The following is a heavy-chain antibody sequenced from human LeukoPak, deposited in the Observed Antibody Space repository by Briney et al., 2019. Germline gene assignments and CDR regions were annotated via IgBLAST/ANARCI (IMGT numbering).Heavy chain of an antibody. D-gene: IGHD3-10*01. V-gene: IGHV3-30*18. Sequence: PGGSLRLSCAASGFTFSSYGMHWVRQAPGKGLEWVAVTSYDGSNKYYADSVKGRFTIPRDNSKNTLYLQMNSLRAEDTAVYYCAKDSGGLVPFDPWGQGTLVTVSS. CDR1: GFTFSSYG. CDR2: TSYDGSNK. J-gene: IGHJ5*02. CDR3: AKDSGGLVPFDP.